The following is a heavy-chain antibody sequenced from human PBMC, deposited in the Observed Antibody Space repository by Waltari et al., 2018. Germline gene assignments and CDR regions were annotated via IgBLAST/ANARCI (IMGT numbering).Heavy chain of an antibody. J-gene: IGHJ1*01. Sequence: EVQLVESGGGLVQPGGSLRLSCAASGFTFSDHYMDWVRQAPGKGLEWVGRTRNQANSYTPEYAASVKGRFTISRAESMNSLYRQMNSMKIEDTAVYYCARGAGRDHEYFQHWGQGTLVTVSS. CDR1: GFTFSDHY. V-gene: IGHV3-72*01. CDR2: TRNQANSYTP. CDR3: ARGAGRDHEYFQH.